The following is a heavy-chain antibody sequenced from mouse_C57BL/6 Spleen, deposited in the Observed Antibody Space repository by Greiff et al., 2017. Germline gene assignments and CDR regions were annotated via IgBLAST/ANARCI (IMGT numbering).Heavy chain of an antibody. CDR2: INPNNGGT. V-gene: IGHV1-18*01. CDR1: GYTFTDYN. J-gene: IGHJ1*03. D-gene: IGHD1-1*01. Sequence: VQLQQSGPELVKPGASVKIPCKASGYTFTDYNMDWVKQSHGKSLEWIGDINPNNGGTIYNQKFKGKATLTVDKSSSTAYMELRSLTSEDTAVYYCARSWYGSRYFDVWGTGTTVTVSS. CDR3: ARSWYGSRYFDV.